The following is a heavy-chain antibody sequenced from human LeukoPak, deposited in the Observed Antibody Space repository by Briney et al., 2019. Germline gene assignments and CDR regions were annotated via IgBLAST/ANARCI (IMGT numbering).Heavy chain of an antibody. CDR3: ARYDSSGYADYYYYGMDV. Sequence: SETLSLTCTVSGGSISSYYWSWIRQPPGKGLEWIGYIYYSGSTNYNPSLKSRVTISVDTPKNQFSLKLSSVTAADTAVYYCARYDSSGYADYYYYGMDVWGQGTTVTVSS. V-gene: IGHV4-59*01. CDR2: IYYSGST. CDR1: GGSISSYY. D-gene: IGHD3-22*01. J-gene: IGHJ6*02.